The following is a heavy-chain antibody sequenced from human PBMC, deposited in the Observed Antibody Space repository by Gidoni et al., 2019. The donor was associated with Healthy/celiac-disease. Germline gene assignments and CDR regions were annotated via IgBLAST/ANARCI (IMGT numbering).Heavy chain of an antibody. D-gene: IGHD4-17*01. CDR2: IWYDGSNK. CDR1: GFTFSSYG. J-gene: IGHJ6*02. Sequence: QVQLVESGGGVVQPGRSLRLSCAASGFTFSSYGMHWVRQAPGKGLEWVAVIWYDGSNKYYADSVKGRFTISRDNSKNTLYLQMNSLRAEDTAVYYCARFYGGMDVWGQGTTVTVSS. CDR3: ARFYGGMDV. V-gene: IGHV3-33*01.